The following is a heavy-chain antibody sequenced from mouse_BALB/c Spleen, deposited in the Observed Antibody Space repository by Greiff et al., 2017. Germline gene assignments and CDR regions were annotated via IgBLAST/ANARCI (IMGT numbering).Heavy chain of an antibody. CDR3: AGYGPFAY. CDR1: GYSITSDYA. J-gene: IGHJ3*01. CDR2: ISYSGST. D-gene: IGHD1-2*01. V-gene: IGHV3-2*02. Sequence: EVQLQESGPGLVKPSQSLSLTCTVTGYSITSDYAWNWIRQFPGNQLEWMGYISYSGSTSYNPSLKSRISITRDTSKNQFFLQLNSVTTEDTATYYCAGYGPFAYWGQGTLVTVSA.